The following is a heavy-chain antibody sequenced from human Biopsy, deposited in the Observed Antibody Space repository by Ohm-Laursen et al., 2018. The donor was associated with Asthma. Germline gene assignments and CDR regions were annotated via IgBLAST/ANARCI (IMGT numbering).Heavy chain of an antibody. Sequence: RSLRLSCAASGFTFSSYGMHWVRQAPGKGLEWVAVISYDGSNKYYADSVKGRFTIPRDNSKNTLYLQMNSLRAEDTAVYYCAKDTEGRYDFWSGLSYNYYGMDVWGQGTTVTVSS. V-gene: IGHV3-30*18. J-gene: IGHJ6*02. CDR3: AKDTEGRYDFWSGLSYNYYGMDV. D-gene: IGHD3-3*01. CDR2: ISYDGSNK. CDR1: GFTFSSYG.